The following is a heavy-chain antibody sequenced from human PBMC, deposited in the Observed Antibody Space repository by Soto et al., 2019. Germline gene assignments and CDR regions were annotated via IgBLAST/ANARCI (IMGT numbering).Heavy chain of an antibody. V-gene: IGHV3-48*02. J-gene: IGHJ6*02. CDR1: GLSFSSTI. D-gene: IGHD3-16*01. CDR2: IISSSSTI. CDR3: ARGLRTFGGVTLDYYYGMDV. Sequence: GGCRRLSCAASGLSFSSTIMYWVCQAPEKGLEWVSYIISSSSTIYYADSGKGRFTISRDNAKNSLYLQMNSLRDEDTAVYYCARGLRTFGGVTLDYYYGMDVWGQGTTVTV.